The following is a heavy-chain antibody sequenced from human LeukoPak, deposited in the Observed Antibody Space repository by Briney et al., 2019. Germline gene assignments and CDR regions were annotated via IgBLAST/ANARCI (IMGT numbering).Heavy chain of an antibody. V-gene: IGHV2-5*02. CDR1: GFSLSTSGVG. D-gene: IGHD2-2*01. J-gene: IGHJ4*02. CDR2: IYWDDDK. Sequence: SGPTLVKPTQTLTLTCTFSGFSLSTSGVGVCWISQPPGKALEWLALIYWDDDKRYSPSLKSRLTITKDTSKNQVVLTMTNMDPVDTATYYCAREDCSSTSCYADYWGQGTLVTVSS. CDR3: AREDCSSTSCYADY.